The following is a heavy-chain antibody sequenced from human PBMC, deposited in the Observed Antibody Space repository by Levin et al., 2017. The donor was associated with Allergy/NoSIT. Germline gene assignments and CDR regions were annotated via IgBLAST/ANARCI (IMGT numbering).Heavy chain of an antibody. CDR1: GGSFSGYY. J-gene: IGHJ6*02. D-gene: IGHD2-2*01. V-gene: IGHV4-34*01. CDR2: INHSGST. CDR3: ARGRGVLVVPAAGYYYGMDV. Sequence: SETLSLTCAVYGGSFSGYYWSWIRQPPGKGLEWIGEINHSGSTNYNPSLKSRVTLSVDTSKNQFSLKLSSVTAADTAVYYCARGRGVLVVPAAGYYYGMDVWGQGTTVTVSS.